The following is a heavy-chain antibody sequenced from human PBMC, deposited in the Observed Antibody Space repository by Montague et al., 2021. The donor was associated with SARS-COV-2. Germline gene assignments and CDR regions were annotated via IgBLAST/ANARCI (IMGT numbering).Heavy chain of an antibody. CDR3: ATLSRRTAAGTRDYFGLDV. J-gene: IGHJ6*02. Sequence: SETLSLTCRVSGDSISTSTWWTWVRQTPGKGLVWIGEIFHSGTINYNPPLKSRVSISVDKSNNQLSLRLSSSIAADTAVYYCATLSRRTAAGTRDYFGLDVWGQGTTVVVSS. V-gene: IGHV4-4*02. CDR1: GDSISTSTW. D-gene: IGHD6-13*01. CDR2: IFHSGTI.